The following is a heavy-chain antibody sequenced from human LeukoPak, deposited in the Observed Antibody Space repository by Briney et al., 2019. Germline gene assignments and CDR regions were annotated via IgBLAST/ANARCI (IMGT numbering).Heavy chain of an antibody. CDR1: GGTFSSYA. CDR3: AKANPNYFDY. D-gene: IGHD1-14*01. Sequence: SVKVSCKASGGTFSSYAISWVRQAPGQGLEWMGRIIPIFGTANYAQKFQGRVTITTDESTSTAYMELGSLRSEDTAVYYCAKANPNYFDYWGQGTLVTVSS. J-gene: IGHJ4*02. CDR2: IIPIFGTA. V-gene: IGHV1-69*05.